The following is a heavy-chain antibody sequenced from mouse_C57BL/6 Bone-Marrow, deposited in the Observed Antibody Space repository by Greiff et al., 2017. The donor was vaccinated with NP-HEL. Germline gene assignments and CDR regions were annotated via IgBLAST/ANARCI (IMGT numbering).Heavy chain of an antibody. CDR2: ISDGGSYT. D-gene: IGHD1-1*02. J-gene: IGHJ2*01. V-gene: IGHV5-4*01. CDR1: GFTFSSYA. CDR3: ARYGLDY. Sequence: EVQLMESGGGLVKPGGSLKLSCAASGFTFSSYAMSWVRQTPEKRLEWVATISDGGSYTYYPDNVKGRFTISRDNAKNNLYLQMSHLKSEDTAVYYCARYGLDYWGQGTTLTVSS.